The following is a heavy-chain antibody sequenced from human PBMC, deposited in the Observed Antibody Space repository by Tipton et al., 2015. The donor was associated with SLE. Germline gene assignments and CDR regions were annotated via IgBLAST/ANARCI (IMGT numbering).Heavy chain of an antibody. V-gene: IGHV4-31*03. Sequence: LSLTCTVSGGSISSDDYYWTWIRQHPGKGLEWIGHMSYSGSTYYNPSLKSRITISVDTSKNHFSLKLSSVTAADTAVYYCARGGVCGYDYFDHWGHGTLVTVSS. CDR3: ARGGVCGYDYFDH. D-gene: IGHD5-12*01. J-gene: IGHJ4*01. CDR2: MSYSGST. CDR1: GGSISSDDYY.